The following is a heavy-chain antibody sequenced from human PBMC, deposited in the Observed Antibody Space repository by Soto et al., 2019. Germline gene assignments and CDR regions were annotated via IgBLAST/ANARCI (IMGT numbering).Heavy chain of an antibody. CDR3: ARYSGYDYGDHYYYGMDV. V-gene: IGHV3-21*01. CDR1: GFTFSSYS. D-gene: IGHD5-12*01. CDR2: ISSSSSYI. Sequence: EVQLVESGGGLVKPGGSLRLSCAASGFTFSSYSMNWVRQAPGKGLEWVSSISSSSSYIYYADSVKGRFTISRDNAKNSLYLQMNSLRAEDTAVYYCARYSGYDYGDHYYYGMDVCGQGTTVTVSS. J-gene: IGHJ6*02.